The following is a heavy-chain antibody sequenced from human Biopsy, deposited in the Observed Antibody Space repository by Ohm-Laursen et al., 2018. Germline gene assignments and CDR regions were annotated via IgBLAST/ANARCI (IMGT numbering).Heavy chain of an antibody. D-gene: IGHD2-8*01. CDR1: GFTVSNKY. V-gene: IGHV3-53*01. J-gene: IGHJ4*02. CDR2: IYTGGTT. CDR3: ARYHCTNGVCLGVYFDY. Sequence: SLRLSCTASGFTVSNKYMSWVRQAPGKGLEWVSVIYTGGTTHYADSVRGRFTISRDNSKNTLYLQMNSLRAEDTAVYYCARYHCTNGVCLGVYFDYWGQGTLVTVSS.